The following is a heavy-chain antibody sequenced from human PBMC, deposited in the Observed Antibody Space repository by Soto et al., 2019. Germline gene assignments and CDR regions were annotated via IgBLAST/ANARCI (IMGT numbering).Heavy chain of an antibody. Sequence: SETLSLTCAVYGGSFSGYYWSWIRQPPGKGLEWIGEINHSGSTNYNPSLKSRVTISVDTSKNQFSLKLSSVTAADTAVYYCARGPAQLRLGVDGNYYYYGMDVWGQGTKVTVSS. CDR2: INHSGST. CDR1: GGSFSGYY. V-gene: IGHV4-34*01. D-gene: IGHD3-3*01. J-gene: IGHJ6*02. CDR3: ARGPAQLRLGVDGNYYYYGMDV.